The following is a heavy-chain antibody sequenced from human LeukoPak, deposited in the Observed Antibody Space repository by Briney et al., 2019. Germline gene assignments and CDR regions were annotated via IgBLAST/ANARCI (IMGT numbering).Heavy chain of an antibody. CDR3: ASRIAAAGTVY. CDR1: GFTFSNYN. Sequence: PGGSLRLSCAASGFTFSNYNMNWVRQAPGKGLEWVSYIGSSSGTIYYADSVKGRFTISRDNAKNSLYLQMNSLRAEYTAVYYCASRIAAAGTVYWGQGTLVTVSS. D-gene: IGHD6-13*01. J-gene: IGHJ4*02. V-gene: IGHV3-48*04. CDR2: IGSSSGTI.